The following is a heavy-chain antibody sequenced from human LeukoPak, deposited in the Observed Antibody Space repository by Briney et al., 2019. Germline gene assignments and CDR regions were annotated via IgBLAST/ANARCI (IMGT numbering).Heavy chain of an antibody. D-gene: IGHD6-19*01. CDR3: ARDSSGTANYYYYYYMDV. J-gene: IGHJ6*03. V-gene: IGHV4-38-2*02. CDR2: IYHSGST. Sequence: SETLSLTCTVSGYSISSGYYWGWIRQPPGKGLEWIGSIYHSGSTYYNPSLKSRVTISVDTSKNQFFLKLSSVTAADTAVYYCARDSSGTANYYYYYYMDVWGKGTTVTVSS. CDR1: GYSISSGYY.